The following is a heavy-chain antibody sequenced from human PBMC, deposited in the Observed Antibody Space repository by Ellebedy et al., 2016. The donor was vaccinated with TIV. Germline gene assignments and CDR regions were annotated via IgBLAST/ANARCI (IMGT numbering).Heavy chain of an antibody. CDR1: GFTFSIYG. CDR2: ISYDGSNE. D-gene: IGHD3-10*01. Sequence: PGGSLRLSCVASGFTFSIYGMHWVRQPPGKGLEWVTVISYDGSNEYYADSVKGRFIISRDNSKNTLYLQMNSLRVDDTAVYYCVVGGSGSFPYYYYGMDVWGQGTTVTVSS. CDR3: VVGGSGSFPYYYYGMDV. J-gene: IGHJ6*02. V-gene: IGHV3-30*03.